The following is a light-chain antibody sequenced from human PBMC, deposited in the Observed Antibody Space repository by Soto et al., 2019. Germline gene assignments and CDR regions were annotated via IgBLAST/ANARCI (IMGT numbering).Light chain of an antibody. Sequence: DIQMTQSPSYVSASVGDRVTITCRASQAIDSWLAWYQQKPGRAPNLLIFGASNLQSGVPSRFSGSGFGTDFTLTSSGLQPEDFATYYCQLAHSFPWTFGQGTKVEIK. CDR3: QLAHSFPWT. CDR1: QAIDSW. V-gene: IGKV1-12*01. J-gene: IGKJ1*01. CDR2: GAS.